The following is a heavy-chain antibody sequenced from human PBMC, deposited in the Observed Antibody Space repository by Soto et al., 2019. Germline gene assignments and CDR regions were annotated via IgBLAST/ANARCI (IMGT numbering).Heavy chain of an antibody. D-gene: IGHD5-18*01. J-gene: IGHJ3*02. CDR3: ARGDTPMITGMDSFDI. Sequence: GGSLRLSCAASGFTFSRYWMNWVRQAPGKGLEWVANIKQDGTEKNYVDSVKGRFTISRDNARNSLYLQMDSLRAEDTAVYFCARGDTPMITGMDSFDIWGQGKMVTVSS. V-gene: IGHV3-7*04. CDR2: IKQDGTEK. CDR1: GFTFSRYW.